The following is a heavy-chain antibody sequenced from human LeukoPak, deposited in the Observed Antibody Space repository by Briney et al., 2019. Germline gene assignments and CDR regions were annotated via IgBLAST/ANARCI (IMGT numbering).Heavy chain of an antibody. J-gene: IGHJ5*02. CDR2: INPNSGGT. V-gene: IGHV1-2*04. CDR3: ARGFVGGFGEIYNWFDP. D-gene: IGHD3-10*01. Sequence: VASVKVSCKASGYTFTGYYMHWVRQAPGQGLEWMGWINPNSGGTNYAQKFQGWVTMTRDTSISTAYMEPSRLRSDDTAVYYCARGFVGGFGEIYNWFDPWGQGTLVTVSS. CDR1: GYTFTGYY.